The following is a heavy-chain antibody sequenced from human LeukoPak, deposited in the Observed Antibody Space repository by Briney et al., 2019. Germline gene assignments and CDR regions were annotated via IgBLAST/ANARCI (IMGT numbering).Heavy chain of an antibody. Sequence: ASVKVSCKASGGTFSRHAISWVRQAPGQGLEWMGGIIPIFGTANYAQKFQGRVTITADESTSTAYMELSSLRSEDTAVYYCAGGRDGSGSYYNVWGQGTLVTVSS. CDR2: IIPIFGTA. CDR1: GGTFSRHA. CDR3: AGGRDGSGSYYNV. D-gene: IGHD3-10*01. V-gene: IGHV1-69*13. J-gene: IGHJ4*02.